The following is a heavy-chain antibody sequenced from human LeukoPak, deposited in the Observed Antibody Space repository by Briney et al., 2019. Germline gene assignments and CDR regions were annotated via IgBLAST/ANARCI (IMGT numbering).Heavy chain of an antibody. J-gene: IGHJ4*02. CDR2: IIPIFGTA. CDR3: ARGSLVRGVITLLFDY. D-gene: IGHD3-10*01. CDR1: GGTFSSYA. Sequence: SVKASCKASGGTFSSYAISWVRQAPGQGLGWMGGIIPIFGTANYAQKFQGRVTITADESTSTAYMELSSLRSEDTAVYYCARGSLVRGVITLLFDYWGQGTLVTVSS. V-gene: IGHV1-69*13.